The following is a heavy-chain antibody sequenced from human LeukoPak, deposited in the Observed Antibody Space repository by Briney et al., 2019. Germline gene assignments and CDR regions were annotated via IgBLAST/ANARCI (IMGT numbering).Heavy chain of an antibody. J-gene: IGHJ5*02. CDR2: IYYSGST. Sequence: PSETLCLTCTVSGGSISSSSYYWGWIRQPPGKGLEWIGSIYYSGSTYYNPSLKSRVTISVDTSKNQFSLKLSSVTAADTAVYYCAREGQRGGSFDPWGQGTLVTVSS. V-gene: IGHV4-39*07. D-gene: IGHD1-26*01. CDR1: GGSISSSSYY. CDR3: AREGQRGGSFDP.